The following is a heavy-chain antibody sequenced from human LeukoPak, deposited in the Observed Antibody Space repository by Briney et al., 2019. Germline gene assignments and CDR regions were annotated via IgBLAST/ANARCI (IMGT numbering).Heavy chain of an antibody. CDR2: IYYSGST. CDR3: ARGGGPYYDFWSGYLYFQH. D-gene: IGHD3-3*01. Sequence: SETLSLTCSISDGSISSYYWSWIRQPPGKGLEWIGYIYYSGSTNYNPSLKSRVTISVDTSKNQFSLKLSSVTAADTAVYYCARGGGPYYDFWSGYLYFQHWGQGTLATVSS. J-gene: IGHJ1*01. V-gene: IGHV4-59*01. CDR1: DGSISSYY.